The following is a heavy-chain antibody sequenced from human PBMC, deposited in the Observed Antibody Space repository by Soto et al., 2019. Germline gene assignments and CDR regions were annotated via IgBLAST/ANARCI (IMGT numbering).Heavy chain of an antibody. CDR1: GFSLSTSGVG. J-gene: IGHJ4*02. D-gene: IGHD3-16*01. Sequence: QITLKESGPTLVKPTETLTLTCTFSGFSLSTSGVGVGWIRQPPGKALEWLALIYWDDDKRYSPSLRSRLAITRDTFKNEVVLTMTNMDPVDTATFYCAHDSSGLYGFDYWGQGILVTVSS. CDR2: IYWDDDK. V-gene: IGHV2-5*02. CDR3: AHDSSGLYGFDY.